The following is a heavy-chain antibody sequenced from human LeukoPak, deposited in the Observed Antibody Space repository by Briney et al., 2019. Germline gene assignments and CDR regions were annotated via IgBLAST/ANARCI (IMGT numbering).Heavy chain of an antibody. CDR1: GYTFTSYY. CDR2: INPSGGST. CDR3: ARDTPYCSSTSCYPSHFDY. Sequence: GASVKVSCTASGYTFTSYYMHWVRQAPGQGLEWMGIINPSGGSTSYAQKFQGRVTMTRDTSTSTVYMELSSLRSEDTAVYYCARDTPYCSSTSCYPSHFDYWGQGTLVTVSS. J-gene: IGHJ4*02. D-gene: IGHD2-2*01. V-gene: IGHV1-46*01.